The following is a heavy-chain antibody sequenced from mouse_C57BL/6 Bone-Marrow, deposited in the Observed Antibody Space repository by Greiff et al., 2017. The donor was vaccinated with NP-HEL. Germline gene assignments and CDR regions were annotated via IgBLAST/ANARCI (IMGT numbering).Heavy chain of an antibody. J-gene: IGHJ4*01. CDR2: INPGSGGT. D-gene: IGHD1-1*01. CDR1: GYAFTNYL. CDR3: ARYGSVYAMDY. V-gene: IGHV1-54*01. Sequence: QVQLQQSGAELVRPGTSVKLSCKASGYAFTNYLIEWVKQRPGQGLEWIGVINPGSGGTNYNEKFKGKATLTADKSSSTAYMQLSSLTSEDSAVYFCARYGSVYAMDYWGQGTSVTVSS.